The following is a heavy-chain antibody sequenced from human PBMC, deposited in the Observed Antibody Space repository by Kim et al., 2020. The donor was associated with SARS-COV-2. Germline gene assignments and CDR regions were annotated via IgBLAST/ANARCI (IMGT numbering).Heavy chain of an antibody. Sequence: GGSLRLSCAASGFTFDDYTMHWVRQAPGKGLEWVSLISWDSGSTYYADSVKGRFTISRDNSKNSLYLQMNSLRTEDTALYYCAKDISSSGFFDYWGQGTLVTVSS. V-gene: IGHV3-43*01. CDR1: GFTFDDYT. CDR3: AKDISSSGFFDY. D-gene: IGHD6-19*01. J-gene: IGHJ4*02. CDR2: ISWDSGST.